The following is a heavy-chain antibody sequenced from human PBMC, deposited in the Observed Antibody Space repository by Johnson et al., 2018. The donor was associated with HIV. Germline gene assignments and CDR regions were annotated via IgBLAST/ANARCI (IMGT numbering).Heavy chain of an antibody. CDR1: GFTFSSYA. V-gene: IGHV3-30-3*01. CDR2: ISYDGTNK. CDR3: ARDGRGLDAFDI. Sequence: QVQLVESGGGVVQPGRSLRLSCAASGFTFSSYAMHWVRQAPGKGLEWVAVISYDGTNKNYADYVKGRFTISRDNSKSTLYLQMNSLRAEDTAVYYCARDGRGLDAFDIWGQGTMVTVSS. J-gene: IGHJ3*02. D-gene: IGHD3/OR15-3a*01.